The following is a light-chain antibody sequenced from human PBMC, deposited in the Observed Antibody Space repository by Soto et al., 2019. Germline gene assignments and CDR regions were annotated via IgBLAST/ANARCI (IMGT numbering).Light chain of an antibody. V-gene: IGLV1-44*01. CDR2: SSN. CDR3: AAWDGSLNVVL. Sequence: QSVLTQPPSASGTPGQRVTISCSGSSFNIGTNTVNWYQQFPRSAPKLLMYSSNQRPSGVPDRFSGSKSGTSASLAISGLQSEDEADYYCAAWDGSLNVVLFGGGTKVTVL. J-gene: IGLJ3*02. CDR1: SFNIGTNT.